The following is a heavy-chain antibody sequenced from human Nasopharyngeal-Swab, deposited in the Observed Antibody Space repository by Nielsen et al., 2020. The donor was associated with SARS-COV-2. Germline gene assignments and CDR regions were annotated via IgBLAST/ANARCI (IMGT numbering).Heavy chain of an antibody. CDR2: IIPIFGTA. CDR1: GGTFSSYA. J-gene: IGHJ4*02. D-gene: IGHD3-9*01. Sequence: SVKVSCKASGGTFSSYAISWVRQAPGQGLEWMGGIIPIFGTANYAQKFQGRVTITADKSTSTAYMELSSLRSEDTAVYYCARDRSQYDILTGYPYYFDSWGQGTLVTVSS. V-gene: IGHV1-69*06. CDR3: ARDRSQYDILTGYPYYFDS.